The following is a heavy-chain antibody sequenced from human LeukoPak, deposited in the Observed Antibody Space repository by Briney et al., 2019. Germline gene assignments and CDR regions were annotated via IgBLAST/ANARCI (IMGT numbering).Heavy chain of an antibody. CDR1: VGTFSSYA. Sequence: SVKVSCKASVGTFSSYAISWVRQAPGQGLEWMGGIIPIFGTANYAQKFQGRVTITADESTSTAYMELSSLRSEDTAVYYCARDPETQYYYFWSGYFDDWGQGTLVSASS. J-gene: IGHJ4*02. V-gene: IGHV1-69*13. D-gene: IGHD3-3*01. CDR3: ARDPETQYYYFWSGYFDD. CDR2: IIPIFGTA.